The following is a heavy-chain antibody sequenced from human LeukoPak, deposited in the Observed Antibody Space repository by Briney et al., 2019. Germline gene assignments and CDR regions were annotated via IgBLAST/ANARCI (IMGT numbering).Heavy chain of an antibody. CDR3: AREPIAVAGRRGYYFDY. CDR1: GGSISSSSYY. CDR2: IYYSGST. D-gene: IGHD6-19*01. Sequence: PSETLSLTCTVSGGSISSSSYYWGWIRQPPGKGLEWIGSIYYSGSTYYNPSLKSRVTISVDTSKNQFSLKLSSVTAADTAVYYCAREPIAVAGRRGYYFDYWGQGTLVTVSS. J-gene: IGHJ4*02. V-gene: IGHV4-39*02.